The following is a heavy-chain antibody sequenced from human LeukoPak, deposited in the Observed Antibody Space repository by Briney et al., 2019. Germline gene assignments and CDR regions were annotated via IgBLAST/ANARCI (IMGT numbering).Heavy chain of an antibody. Sequence: SETLSLTCTVSGGSISSYYWSWIRQPPGKGLEWMGYIYHSGSTYYNPSLKSRVTMSVDRSKNHFSLKLNSVTAADTAVYCCARGYGTFDFWGQGILVTVSS. V-gene: IGHV4-59*04. D-gene: IGHD5-18*01. J-gene: IGHJ4*02. CDR1: GGSISSYY. CDR2: IYHSGST. CDR3: ARGYGTFDF.